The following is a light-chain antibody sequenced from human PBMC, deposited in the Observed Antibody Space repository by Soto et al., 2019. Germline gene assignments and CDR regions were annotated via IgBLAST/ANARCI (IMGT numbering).Light chain of an antibody. CDR3: QQYDTWPSIT. V-gene: IGKV3-15*01. CDR2: GAS. Sequence: IVLTQSPGTLSLSPVERATLSCRSSQSVTTQLAWYQQKPGQAPRLLIYGASTRATGIPARFSGSGSGTEFTLTISSLQSEDFAVYYCQQYDTWPSITFGQGTRLEIK. CDR1: QSVTTQ. J-gene: IGKJ5*01.